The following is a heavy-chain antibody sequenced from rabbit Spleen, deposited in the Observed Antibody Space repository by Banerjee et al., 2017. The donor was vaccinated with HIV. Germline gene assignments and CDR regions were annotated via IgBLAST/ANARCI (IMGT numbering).Heavy chain of an antibody. J-gene: IGHJ6*01. D-gene: IGHD8-1*01. CDR3: ARDSGSSFSSYGMDL. CDR2: IVTGSGST. CDR1: GFSFSGSYY. V-gene: IGHV1S45*01. Sequence: QEQLEESGGGLVKPEGSLTLTCTASGFSFSGSYYMCWVRQAPGKGLEWIGCIVTGSGSTYYASWAKGRFTITRSTSLNTVTLQLDSLTAADTATYFCARDSGSSFSSYGMDLWGQGTLVTVS.